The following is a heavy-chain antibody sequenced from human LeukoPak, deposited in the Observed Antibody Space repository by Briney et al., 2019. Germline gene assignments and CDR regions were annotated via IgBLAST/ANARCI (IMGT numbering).Heavy chain of an antibody. CDR2: INHSGST. V-gene: IGHV4-34*01. D-gene: IGHD5-18*01. CDR3: ARGGYSYGYGFDP. CDR1: GGSLGSSY. J-gene: IGHJ5*02. Sequence: SETLSLTCTVSGGSLGSSYWSWIRQPPEKGLEWIGEINHSGSTNYNPSLKSRVTISVDTSKNQFSLKLSSVTAADTAVYYCARGGYSYGYGFDPWGQGTLVTVSS.